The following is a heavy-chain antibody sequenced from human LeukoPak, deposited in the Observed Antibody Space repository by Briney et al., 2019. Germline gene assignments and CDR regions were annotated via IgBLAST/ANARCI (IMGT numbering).Heavy chain of an antibody. V-gene: IGHV4-59*01. Sequence: SETLSLTCSVSGGSITSNDWWSWVRQPPGQGLEWIGYIYYSGSTNYNPSLKSRVTISVDTSKNQFSLKLSSVTAADTAVYYCARQSSGYPYYFDYWGQGTLVTVSS. D-gene: IGHD3-22*01. CDR2: IYYSGST. J-gene: IGHJ4*02. CDR3: ARQSSGYPYYFDY. CDR1: GGSITSNDW.